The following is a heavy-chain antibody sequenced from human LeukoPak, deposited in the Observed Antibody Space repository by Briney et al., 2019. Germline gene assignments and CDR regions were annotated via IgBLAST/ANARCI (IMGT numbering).Heavy chain of an antibody. V-gene: IGHV3-23*01. CDR2: IDSTGAYT. CDR1: GFIFSNYA. J-gene: IGHJ5*02. D-gene: IGHD1-26*01. CDR3: TRHNLGGSYSLNWFDP. Sequence: GGSLRLSCAASGFIFSNYAMSWVRQAPGKGLEWVSAIDSTGAYTWYADSVKGRFTISKDSSKTILYLQMNSLRAEDAAVYYCTRHNLGGSYSLNWFDPWGQGTLVTVSS.